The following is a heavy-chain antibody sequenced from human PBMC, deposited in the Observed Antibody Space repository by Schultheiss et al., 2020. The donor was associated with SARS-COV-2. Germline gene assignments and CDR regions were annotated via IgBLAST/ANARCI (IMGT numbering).Heavy chain of an antibody. V-gene: IGHV1-18*04. CDR3: ARDFGRSSGREGAFDI. D-gene: IGHD6-19*01. Sequence: GESLKISCKASGYTFTSYGISWVRQAPGQGLEWMGWISAYNGNTNYAQKLQGRVTMTTDTSTSTAYMELRSLRSDDTAVYYCARDFGRSSGREGAFDIWGQGTMVTVSS. CDR1: GYTFTSYG. CDR2: ISAYNGNT. J-gene: IGHJ3*02.